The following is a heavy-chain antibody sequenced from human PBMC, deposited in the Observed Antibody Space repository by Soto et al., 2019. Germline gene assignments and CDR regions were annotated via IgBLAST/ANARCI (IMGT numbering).Heavy chain of an antibody. D-gene: IGHD3-3*01. V-gene: IGHV1-69*06. J-gene: IGHJ5*02. CDR1: GGTFSSYA. CDR2: IIPIFGTA. Sequence: GASVKVSCKASGGTFSSYAISWVRQAPGQGLEWMGGIIPIFGTANYAQKFQGRVTITADKSTSTAYMELSSLRSEDTAVYYCARGYYDFWSGYLQYNWFDPWGQGTLVTVSS. CDR3: ARGYYDFWSGYLQYNWFDP.